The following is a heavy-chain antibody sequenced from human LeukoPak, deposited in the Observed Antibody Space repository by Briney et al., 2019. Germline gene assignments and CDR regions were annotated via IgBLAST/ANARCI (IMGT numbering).Heavy chain of an antibody. CDR1: GGSISSSSFY. D-gene: IGHD1-1*01. V-gene: IGHV4-39*07. CDR3: ARRTAKTPNYFDY. Sequence: SETLSLTCTVSGGSISSSSFYWGWIRQPPGKGLEWIGSIYSGGSTSYYNPSLKSRVTISLDTSKNQFSLKLTSVTAADTAMYYCARRTAKTPNYFDYWGQGALVTVSA. J-gene: IGHJ4*02. CDR2: IYSGGSTS.